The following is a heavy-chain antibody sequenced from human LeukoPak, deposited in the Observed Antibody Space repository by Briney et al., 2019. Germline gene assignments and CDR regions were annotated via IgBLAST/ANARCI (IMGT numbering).Heavy chain of an antibody. V-gene: IGHV3-21*01. CDR3: ARDEGITPYYYYGMDV. CDR2: ISSSSSYI. J-gene: IGHJ6*02. Sequence: GGSLRLSCAASGFTFSSYSMNWVRQAPGKGLEWVSSISSSSSYIYYADSVKGRFTISRDNAKNSLYLQMNSLRAEDTAVYYCARDEGITPYYYYGMDVWGQGTTVTVSS. CDR1: GFTFSSYS. D-gene: IGHD1-14*01.